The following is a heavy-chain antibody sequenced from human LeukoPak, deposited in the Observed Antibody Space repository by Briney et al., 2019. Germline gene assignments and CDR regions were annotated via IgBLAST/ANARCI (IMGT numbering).Heavy chain of an antibody. D-gene: IGHD3-16*01. V-gene: IGHV3-7*01. CDR2: VNQGGDGK. Sequence: GGPLRLSCAPSGFPFTNYFIGWVRQAPGKGLEGVANVNQGGDGKVYVDSVKGRFTISRDNAKNSVYLQMNSLRVEDTAVYYCARELWPGDYWGQGTLVTVSS. CDR3: ARELWPGDY. CDR1: GFPFTNYF. J-gene: IGHJ4*02.